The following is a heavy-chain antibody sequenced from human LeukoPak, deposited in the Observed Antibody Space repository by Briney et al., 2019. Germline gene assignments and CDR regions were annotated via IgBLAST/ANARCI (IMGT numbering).Heavy chain of an antibody. CDR3: ARGEVVVPAATLDY. CDR2: IIPIFGTA. CDR1: GGTFTTFA. J-gene: IGHJ4*02. V-gene: IGHV1-69*01. Sequence: SLNVSCTASGGTFTTFAISWVRQAPGPGLEWMGGIIPIFGTANYAQKFQCRVTITADESTSTAYMELSSLRSEDTAVYYCARGEVVVPAATLDYWGQGTLVTVSS. D-gene: IGHD2-2*01.